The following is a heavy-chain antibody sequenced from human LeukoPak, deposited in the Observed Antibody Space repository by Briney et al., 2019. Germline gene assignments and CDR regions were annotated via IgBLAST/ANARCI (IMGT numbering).Heavy chain of an antibody. CDR3: TSIAAAVPL. CDR1: GFTFSGSA. J-gene: IGHJ4*02. Sequence: RTGGSLRLSCAASGFTFSGSAMPGVRQASGKGLEWVGLIRSKANSYATAYAASVKGRFTISRDDSKNTAYLQMNSLKTEDTAVYYCTSIAAAVPLWGQGTLVTVSS. CDR2: IRSKANSYAT. D-gene: IGHD6-13*01. V-gene: IGHV3-73*01.